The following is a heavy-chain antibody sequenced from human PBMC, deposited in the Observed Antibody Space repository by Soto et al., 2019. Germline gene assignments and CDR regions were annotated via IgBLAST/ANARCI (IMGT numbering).Heavy chain of an antibody. CDR3: ARDPGVTRSYYYGMDV. J-gene: IGHJ6*02. V-gene: IGHV1-3*01. D-gene: IGHD5-18*01. Sequence: ASVKVSCKASGYTFTSYAMHWVRQAPGQRLEWMGWINAGNGNTKYSQKFQGRVTITRDTSASTAYMELSSLRSEDTAVSYCARDPGVTRSYYYGMDVWGQGTTVTVSS. CDR2: INAGNGNT. CDR1: GYTFTSYA.